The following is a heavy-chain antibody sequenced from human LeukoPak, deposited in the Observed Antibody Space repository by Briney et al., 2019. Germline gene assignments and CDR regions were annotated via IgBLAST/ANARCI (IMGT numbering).Heavy chain of an antibody. CDR2: INPNSGGT. CDR1: GYTFTGYY. V-gene: IGHV1-2*02. CDR3: ARKYCSYCSFDP. J-gene: IGHJ5*02. D-gene: IGHD2-15*01. Sequence: ASVKVSCKASGYTFTGYYMHWVRQAPGQGLEWMGWINPNSGGTNYAQKFQGRVTMTRDTSISTAYMELSRLRSDDTAVYYCARKYCSYCSFDPWGQGTLVTVSS.